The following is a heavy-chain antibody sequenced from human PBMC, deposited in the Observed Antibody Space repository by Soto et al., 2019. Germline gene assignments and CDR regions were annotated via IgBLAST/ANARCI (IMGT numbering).Heavy chain of an antibody. CDR3: AKCRVRYGGNSAIYFFDY. CDR2: ISGSGDTT. CDR1: GFTFSSYA. D-gene: IGHD4-17*01. J-gene: IGHJ4*02. Sequence: EVQLLESGGGLVQPGGSPRLSCAASGFTFSSYAMSWVRQAPGKGLEWVSEISGSGDTTSYADSVKGRFTISRDNSKNTLYLQMNSLRAEDTAVYYCAKCRVRYGGNSAIYFFDYWGQGTLVTVSS. V-gene: IGHV3-23*01.